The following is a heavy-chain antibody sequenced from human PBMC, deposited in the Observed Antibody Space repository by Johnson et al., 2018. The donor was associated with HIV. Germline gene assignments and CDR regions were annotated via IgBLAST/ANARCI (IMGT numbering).Heavy chain of an antibody. CDR1: GFTFSSYG. CDR2: ISYDGSNK. Sequence: QVQLVESGGGVVQPGRSLRLSCAASGFTFSSYGMHWVRQAPGKGLEWVAVISYDGSNKYYADSVKGPFTISRDNSKNTLDLQMNRLRAQDTAVYYCARDWEGYAFDIWGQGTMVTVSS. CDR3: ARDWEGYAFDI. D-gene: IGHD1-26*01. V-gene: IGHV3-30*03. J-gene: IGHJ3*02.